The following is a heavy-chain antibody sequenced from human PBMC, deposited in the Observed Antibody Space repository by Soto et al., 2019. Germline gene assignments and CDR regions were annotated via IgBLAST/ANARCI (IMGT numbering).Heavy chain of an antibody. CDR2: IVVGSGNT. Sequence: GASVKVSCKASGFTFTSSAVQWVRQGRGQRLEWIGWIVVGSGNTNYAQKFQERVTITRDMSTSTAYMELSSLRSEDTAVYYCAASYYDFWSGYSPLSDWGQGTLVTVSS. CDR3: AASYYDFWSGYSPLSD. D-gene: IGHD3-3*01. CDR1: GFTFTSSA. V-gene: IGHV1-58*01. J-gene: IGHJ4*02.